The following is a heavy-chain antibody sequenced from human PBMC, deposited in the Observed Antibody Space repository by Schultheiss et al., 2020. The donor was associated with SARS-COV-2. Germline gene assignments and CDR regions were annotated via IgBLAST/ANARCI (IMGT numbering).Heavy chain of an antibody. V-gene: IGHV3-74*01. D-gene: IGHD4-11*01. Sequence: GGSLRLSCAASGFTFSTYWMHWVRQAPGKGLVWVSRIHNDGSSTTYADSVKGRFTISRDNAKNTLYLQMNSLRAEDTAVYYCARQYSNYEAFDIWGQGTMVTVSS. J-gene: IGHJ3*02. CDR2: IHNDGSST. CDR1: GFTFSTYW. CDR3: ARQYSNYEAFDI.